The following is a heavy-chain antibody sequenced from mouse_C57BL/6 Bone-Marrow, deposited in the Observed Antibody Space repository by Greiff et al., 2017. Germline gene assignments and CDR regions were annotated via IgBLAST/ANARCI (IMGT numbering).Heavy chain of an antibody. Sequence: VQLQQSGPELVKPGASVKISCTASGYTFTDYYMNWVKQSHGKSLEWIGDINPNNGGTSYNQKFKGKATLTVDKSSSTAYMERRSLTSEDSAVYYCAREFITTVAHWYFDVWGTGTTVTVSS. CDR1: GYTFTDYY. V-gene: IGHV1-26*01. CDR3: AREFITTVAHWYFDV. CDR2: INPNNGGT. J-gene: IGHJ1*03. D-gene: IGHD1-1*01.